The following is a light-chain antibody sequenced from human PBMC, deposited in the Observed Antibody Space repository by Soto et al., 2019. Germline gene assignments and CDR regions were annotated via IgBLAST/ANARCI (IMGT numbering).Light chain of an antibody. J-gene: IGKJ2*01. CDR3: QQTYSAPYT. V-gene: IGKV1-39*01. CDR1: QTISSF. Sequence: DIQMTQSPSSLSASVGDRVTITCRASQTISSFLTWYQHKAGTAPKLLIYAATTVQSGVPSRFSASGSGTDFTLTINSLHSEDFVTYYCQQTYSAPYTFGPGTTLEIK. CDR2: AAT.